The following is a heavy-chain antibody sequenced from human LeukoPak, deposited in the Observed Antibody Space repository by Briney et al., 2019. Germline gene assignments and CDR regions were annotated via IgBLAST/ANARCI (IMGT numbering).Heavy chain of an antibody. CDR1: GFTFSSYA. CDR3: AKYPALCSSSWYYFDY. J-gene: IGHJ4*02. CDR2: ISGSGGST. V-gene: IGHV3-23*01. Sequence: GGSLRLSCAASGFTFSSYAMSWVRQAPGKGLEWVSAISGSGGSTYYADSVKGRFTISRDNSKNTLYLQMNSLRAEDTAVYYCAKYPALCSSSWYYFDYWGQGTLVTVSS. D-gene: IGHD6-13*01.